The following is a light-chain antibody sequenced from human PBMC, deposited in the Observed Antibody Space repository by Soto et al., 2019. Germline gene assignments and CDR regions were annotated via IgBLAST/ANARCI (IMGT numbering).Light chain of an antibody. J-gene: IGLJ1*01. CDR1: SSNIGAGYD. V-gene: IGLV1-40*01. Sequence: QSVLTQPPSVSGAPGQRGTISCPGGSSNIGAGYDVHWYQQLPGTAPKLLIYGNSNRPSGVPDRFSDSKSGTSASLAITGLQAEDEADYYCQSYDSSLSGSGVFGTGTKVTVL. CDR3: QSYDSSLSGSGV. CDR2: GNS.